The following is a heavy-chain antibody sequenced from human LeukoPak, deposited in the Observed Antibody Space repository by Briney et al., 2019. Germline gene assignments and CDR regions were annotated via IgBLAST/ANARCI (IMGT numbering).Heavy chain of an antibody. CDR3: ARVIWVGSSGYYPYFDY. CDR1: GYTFTSYD. J-gene: IGHJ4*02. Sequence: ASVKVSCKASGYTFTSYDINWVRQATGQGLEWMGWMKPNSGNTGYAQKFHGRVTMTRNTSIITAYMELSSLRSEDTAVYYCARVIWVGSSGYYPYFDYWGQGTLVTVSS. D-gene: IGHD3-22*01. V-gene: IGHV1-8*01. CDR2: MKPNSGNT.